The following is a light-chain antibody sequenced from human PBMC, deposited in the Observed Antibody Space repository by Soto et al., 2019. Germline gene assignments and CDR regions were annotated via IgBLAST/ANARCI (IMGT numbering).Light chain of an antibody. J-gene: IGLJ2*01. Sequence: QSVLTQPPSASGTPGQRVTISCSGSSSNIGSNSVNWYQQFPGTAPKLLIYSNDQRPSGVPDRFSGSKSGTSASLAISGLQSEDEDDYYCAAWDDSLNVYVIFGGGTKLTVL. CDR3: AAWDDSLNVYVI. CDR1: SSNIGSNS. V-gene: IGLV1-44*01. CDR2: SND.